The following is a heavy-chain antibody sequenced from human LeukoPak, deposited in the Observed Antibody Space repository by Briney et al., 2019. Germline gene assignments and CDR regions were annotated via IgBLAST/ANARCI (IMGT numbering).Heavy chain of an antibody. CDR3: ARGGYEARSYYFDY. D-gene: IGHD5-12*01. Sequence: SETLSLTCTVSGGSISNYYWSWIRQPPGKGLEWIGYISYSGSTNHNPSLKSRVTISVDTSKNQFSLRLSSVTAADTAVYYCARGGYEARSYYFDYWGQGTLVTVSS. J-gene: IGHJ4*02. CDR2: ISYSGST. V-gene: IGHV4-59*01. CDR1: GGSISNYY.